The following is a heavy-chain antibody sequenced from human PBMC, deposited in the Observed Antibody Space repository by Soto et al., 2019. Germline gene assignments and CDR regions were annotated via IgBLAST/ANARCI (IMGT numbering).Heavy chain of an antibody. CDR2: ISAYNGNT. CDR3: AREEYSSSSGARGWFDP. CDR1: GYTFTSYG. D-gene: IGHD6-6*01. V-gene: IGHV1-18*01. J-gene: IGHJ5*02. Sequence: QVQLVQSGAEVKKPGASVKVSCKASGYTFTSYGISWLRQAPGQGLEWMGWISAYNGNTNYAQKLQGRVTMTTDTSTSTAYMELRSPRSDDTAVYYCAREEYSSSSGARGWFDPWGQGTLVTVSS.